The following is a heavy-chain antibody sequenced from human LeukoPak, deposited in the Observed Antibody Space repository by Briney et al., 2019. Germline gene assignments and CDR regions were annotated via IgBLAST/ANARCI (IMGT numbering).Heavy chain of an antibody. Sequence: SQTLSLTCAVSGDSISSGGYSWSWIRQPPGKGLEWIGYIYHSGSTYYNPSLKSRVTISVDTSRDQFSLKLRSVTAADTAVYYCARDFLSDGLDYWGQGTLVTVSS. CDR1: GDSISSGGYS. V-gene: IGHV4-30-2*01. CDR3: ARDFLSDGLDY. CDR2: IYHSGST. D-gene: IGHD5-24*01. J-gene: IGHJ4*02.